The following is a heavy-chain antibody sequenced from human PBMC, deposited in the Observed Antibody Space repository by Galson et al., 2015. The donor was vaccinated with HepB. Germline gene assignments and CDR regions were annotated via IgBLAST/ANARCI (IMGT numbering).Heavy chain of an antibody. D-gene: IGHD1-26*01. V-gene: IGHV1-69*13. CDR2: ITPIFGAT. J-gene: IGHJ4*02. CDR3: TRDGEGSGRFPDS. CDR1: GGTFTTRT. Sequence: SVKVSCKASGGTFTTRTISWVRQAPGQGLEWMGGITPIFGATKYAQKFQGRVTITADESTSTAYMELSSLRSDDTAVYYCTRDGEGSGRFPDSWGQGTLVTVPS.